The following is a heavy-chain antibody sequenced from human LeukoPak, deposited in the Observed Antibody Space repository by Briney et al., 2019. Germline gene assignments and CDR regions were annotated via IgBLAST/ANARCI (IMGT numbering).Heavy chain of an antibody. V-gene: IGHV4-39*01. CDR2: IYYSGST. CDR1: GGSISSSSYY. Sequence: SETLSLTCTVSGGSISSSSYYWGWIRQPPGKGLEWIGSIYYSGSTYYNPSLKSRVTISVDTSKHQFSLKLSSVTAADTAVYYCARLSASGSFEAFDIWGQGTMVTVSS. CDR3: ARLSASGSFEAFDI. J-gene: IGHJ3*02. D-gene: IGHD3-22*01.